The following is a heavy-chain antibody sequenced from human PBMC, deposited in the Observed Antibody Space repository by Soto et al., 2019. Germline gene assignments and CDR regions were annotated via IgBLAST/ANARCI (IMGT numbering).Heavy chain of an antibody. Sequence: QVQLQESGPGLVKPSQTLSLTCTVSGGSISSGGYYWSWIRQHPGKGLEWIGYIYYSGSTYYNPSLKSRVTISVDPAKNQFSLKLSSVTAADTAVYYCASIVSSAHGEFSDWGQGTLVTVSS. CDR2: IYYSGST. V-gene: IGHV4-31*03. CDR3: ASIVSSAHGEFSD. CDR1: GGSISSGGYY. D-gene: IGHD3-10*01. J-gene: IGHJ4*02.